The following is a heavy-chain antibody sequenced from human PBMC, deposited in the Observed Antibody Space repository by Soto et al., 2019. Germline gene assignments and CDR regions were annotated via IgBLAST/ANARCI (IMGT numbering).Heavy chain of an antibody. V-gene: IGHV4-59*12. CDR3: ASGPGSSSGHRNWFAS. J-gene: IGHJ5*01. CDR1: GGSISSYY. D-gene: IGHD6-13*01. Sequence: SETLSLTCTVSGGSISSYYWSWIRQPPGKGLEWIGYIYYSGSTNYNPSLKSRVTISVDTSKNQVSLKLSSVTAAGTAGDYCASGPGSSSGHRNWFASWGQGTLVIVSS. CDR2: IYYSGST.